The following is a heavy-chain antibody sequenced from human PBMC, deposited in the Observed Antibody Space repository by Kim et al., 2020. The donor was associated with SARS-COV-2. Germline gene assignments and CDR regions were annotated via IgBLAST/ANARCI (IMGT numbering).Heavy chain of an antibody. CDR1: GYTFTSYA. V-gene: IGHV7-4-1*02. Sequence: ASVKVSCKSSGYTFTSYAMNWVRQAPGQGLEWMGWINTNTGNPTYAQGFTGRFVFSLDTSVSTAYLQISSLKAEDTAVYYCARDGPHAYYYGSGSWVRAIDAFDIWGQRTMVTVSS. J-gene: IGHJ3*02. CDR3: ARDGPHAYYYGSGSWVRAIDAFDI. CDR2: INTNTGNP. D-gene: IGHD3-10*01.